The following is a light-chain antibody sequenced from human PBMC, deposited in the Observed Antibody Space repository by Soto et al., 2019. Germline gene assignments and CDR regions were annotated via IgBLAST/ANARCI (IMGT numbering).Light chain of an antibody. CDR1: QNIRSR. V-gene: IGKV1-5*01. CDR3: QQYHSYWT. CDR2: DAS. J-gene: IGKJ1*01. Sequence: DFQMTQSPSTLSASVGRRFTITCRASQNIRSRLAWFQQKPGKAPKLLIYDASSLESGVPQRFSGSGSGTEFTLTIRSMTTDDFSTDDCQQYHSYWTFGQGTKVDIK.